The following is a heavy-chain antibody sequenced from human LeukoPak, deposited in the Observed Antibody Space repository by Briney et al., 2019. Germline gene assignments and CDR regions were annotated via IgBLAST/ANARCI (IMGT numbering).Heavy chain of an antibody. CDR2: SYYSGST. CDR3: ARGTPLYYYYMDV. J-gene: IGHJ6*03. Sequence: SETLSLTSTVSGGSMNNYYWNWIRQPPGKGLEWIGYSYYSGSTNYNPSLKSRVNISVDTSKNQFSLNLSSVTAADTAVYYCARGTPLYYYYMDVWGKGTTVTVSS. D-gene: IGHD1-14*01. CDR1: GGSMNNYY. V-gene: IGHV4-59*08.